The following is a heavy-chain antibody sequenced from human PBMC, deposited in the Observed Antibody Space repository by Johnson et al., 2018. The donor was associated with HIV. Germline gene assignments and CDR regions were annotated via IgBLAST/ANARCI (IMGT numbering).Heavy chain of an antibody. J-gene: IGHJ3*02. V-gene: IGHV3-9*01. Sequence: VQLVESGGGLVQPGRSLRLSCTASGFTFGDYAMHWVRQAPGKGLEWVSGISWNSGSIGYADSVKGRFTISRDNSKNTLYLQMNSLRAEDTAVYYCARYRAPFDDAFDIWGQGTMVTVSS. CDR3: ARYRAPFDDAFDI. CDR1: GFTFGDYA. CDR2: ISWNSGSI.